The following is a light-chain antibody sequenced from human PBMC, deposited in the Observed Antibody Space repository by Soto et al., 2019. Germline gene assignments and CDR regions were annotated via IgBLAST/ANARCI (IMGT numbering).Light chain of an antibody. CDR1: QSVSSAY. CDR3: QQYATSRWT. V-gene: IGKV3-20*01. CDR2: GAS. Sequence: ETVLPQSPGTLPLSPGDRATLSCRASQSVSSAYLAWYQQKPGQAPRLLIYGASSRAAGIPDRFSGSGSGKDFTLTISRLEPEDFAVYYCQQYATSRWTFGQGTKVELK. J-gene: IGKJ1*01.